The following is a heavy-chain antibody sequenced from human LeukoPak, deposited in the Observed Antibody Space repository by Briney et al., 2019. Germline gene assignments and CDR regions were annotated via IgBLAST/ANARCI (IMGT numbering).Heavy chain of an antibody. CDR3: ATDRLWERPHSGYFDY. CDR2: FDPEDGET. Sequence: ASVKASCKVSGYTLTELSMHWVRQAPGKGLEWMGGFDPEDGETIYAQKFQGRVTMTEDTSTDTAYMELSSLRSEDTAVYYCATDRLWERPHSGYFDYWGQGTLVTVSS. J-gene: IGHJ4*02. V-gene: IGHV1-24*01. D-gene: IGHD1-26*01. CDR1: GYTLTELS.